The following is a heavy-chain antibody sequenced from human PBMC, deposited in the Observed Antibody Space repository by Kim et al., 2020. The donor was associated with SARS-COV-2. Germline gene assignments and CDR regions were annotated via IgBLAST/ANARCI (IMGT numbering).Heavy chain of an antibody. CDR1: GGTFSSYA. CDR2: IIPIFGTA. Sequence: SVKVSCKASGGTFSSYAISWVRQAPGQGLEWMGGIIPIFGTANYAQKFQGRVTITADESTSTAYMELSSLRSEDTAVYYCARERESYTVSLYFFFDYWGQGTLVTVSS. D-gene: IGHD2-2*02. CDR3: ARERESYTVSLYFFFDY. V-gene: IGHV1-69*13. J-gene: IGHJ4*02.